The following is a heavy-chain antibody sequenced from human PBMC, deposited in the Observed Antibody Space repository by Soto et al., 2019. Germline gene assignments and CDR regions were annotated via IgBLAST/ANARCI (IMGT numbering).Heavy chain of an antibody. D-gene: IGHD4-17*01. CDR2: INGDGSTT. V-gene: IGHV3-74*03. J-gene: IGHJ4*02. CDR1: GVSFSTFW. Sequence: GGSLRLSCAASGVSFSTFWMHWVRQAPGQGPVWVSHINGDGSTTTYADSVKGRFTISRDNAKNTLYLQMNSLRAEDTAVYYCAQEIYPPRLLWGQGTLVTVSS. CDR3: AQEIYPPRLL.